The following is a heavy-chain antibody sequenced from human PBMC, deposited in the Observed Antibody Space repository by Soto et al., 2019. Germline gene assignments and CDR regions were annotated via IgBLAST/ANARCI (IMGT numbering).Heavy chain of an antibody. Sequence: GSLRLSCAASGFTFSSYGMHWVRQAPGKGLEWVAVISYDGSNKYYADSVKGRFTISRDNSKNTLYLQMNSLRAEDTAVYYCAKDLGRDGYRSFDYWGQGXLVTVYS. D-gene: IGHD5-12*01. CDR2: ISYDGSNK. V-gene: IGHV3-30*18. CDR1: GFTFSSYG. J-gene: IGHJ4*02. CDR3: AKDLGRDGYRSFDY.